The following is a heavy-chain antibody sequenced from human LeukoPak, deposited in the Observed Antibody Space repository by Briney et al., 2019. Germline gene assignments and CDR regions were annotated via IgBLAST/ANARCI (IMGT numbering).Heavy chain of an antibody. CDR3: ARLYGSGGYFDY. CDR2: IYYSGST. J-gene: IGHJ4*02. D-gene: IGHD3-10*01. CDR1: GGSISSYY. V-gene: IGHV4-59*08. Sequence: PSETLSLTCTVPGGSISSYYWSWIRQPPGEGLEWIGYIYYSGSTNYNPSLKSRVTISVDTSKNQFSLKLSSVTAADTAVYYCARLYGSGGYFDYWGQGTLVTVSS.